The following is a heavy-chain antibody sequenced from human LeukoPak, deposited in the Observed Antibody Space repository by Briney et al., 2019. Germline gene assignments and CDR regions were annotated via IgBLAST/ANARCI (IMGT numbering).Heavy chain of an antibody. CDR3: ARSRTGTEHIDY. CDR1: GGSISSYY. J-gene: IGHJ4*02. CDR2: IYTSGST. D-gene: IGHD1-7*01. Sequence: SETLSLTCTVSGGSISSYYWSWIRQPAGKGLEWIGRIYTSGSTNYNPSLKGRVTMSVDTSKNQFSLKLSTVTAADTAVYYCARSRTGTEHIDYWGQGTLVTVSS. V-gene: IGHV4-4*07.